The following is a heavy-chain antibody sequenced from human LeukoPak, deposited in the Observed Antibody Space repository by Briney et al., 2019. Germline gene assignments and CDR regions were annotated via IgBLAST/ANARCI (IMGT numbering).Heavy chain of an antibody. CDR1: GGSFSGYY. V-gene: IGHV4-34*01. Sequence: SETLSLTCAVYGGSFSGYYWSWIRQPPGKGLEWIGEINHSGSTNYNPSLKSRVTISADTSKNQFSLKLSSVTAADTAVYYCARGSTVTPHPFDYWGQGTLVTVSS. CDR2: INHSGST. D-gene: IGHD4-17*01. J-gene: IGHJ4*02. CDR3: ARGSTVTPHPFDY.